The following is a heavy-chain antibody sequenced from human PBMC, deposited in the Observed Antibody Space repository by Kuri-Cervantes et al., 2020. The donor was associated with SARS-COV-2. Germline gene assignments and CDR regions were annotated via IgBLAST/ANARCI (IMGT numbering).Heavy chain of an antibody. CDR3: ARVSFDFWSGYYTGYFYDY. V-gene: IGHV3-30*02. D-gene: IGHD3-3*01. J-gene: IGHJ4*02. Sequence: GGSLRLSCAASGFTFSSYGMHWVRQAPGKGLEWVAFIRYDGSNKYYADSVKGRFTISRDNSKNTLYLQMNSLRAEDTAIYYCARVSFDFWSGYYTGYFYDYWGQGTPVTVSS. CDR2: IRYDGSNK. CDR1: GFTFSSYG.